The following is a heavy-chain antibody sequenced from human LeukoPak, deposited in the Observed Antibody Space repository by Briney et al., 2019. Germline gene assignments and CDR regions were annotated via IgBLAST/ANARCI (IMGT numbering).Heavy chain of an antibody. CDR2: INPNSGGT. V-gene: IGHV1-2*02. CDR1: GYTFTGYY. CDR3: ARDLLSDTPDY. Sequence: ASVKVSCKASGYTFTGYYMHWVRQAPGQGLEWMGWINPNSGGTNYAKKFQGRVTMTRDTSISTAYMELSRLRSDDTAVYYCARDLLSDTPDYWGQGTLVTVSS. D-gene: IGHD2-21*02. J-gene: IGHJ4*02.